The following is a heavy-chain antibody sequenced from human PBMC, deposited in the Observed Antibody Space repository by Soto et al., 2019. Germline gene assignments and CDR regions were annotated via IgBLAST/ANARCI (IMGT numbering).Heavy chain of an antibody. D-gene: IGHD6-13*01. CDR2: IYTSGST. J-gene: IGHJ4*02. Sequence: QVQLQESGPALVKPSETLSLTCTVSGGSISSYYWSWIRQPAGKGLEWIGRIYTSGSTNYNPAPKSRVTMSVDTSKNQFSPKLSSVTAADTAVYYCAREIAAAGNASPYYFDYWGPGTLVTVSS. CDR1: GGSISSYY. V-gene: IGHV4-4*07. CDR3: AREIAAAGNASPYYFDY.